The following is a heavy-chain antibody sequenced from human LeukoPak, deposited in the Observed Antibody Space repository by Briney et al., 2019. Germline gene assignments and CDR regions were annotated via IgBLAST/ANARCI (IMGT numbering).Heavy chain of an antibody. CDR2: INTDGSRT. J-gene: IGHJ4*02. D-gene: IGHD2-15*01. Sequence: GGSLRLSCAASGFTFNSYWMHWVRQAPGKGLVWVSRINTDGSRTTYADSVKGRFTISRDKANNTLYLQMDSLRADDTAVYYCAGGVGSGAGLAHWGQGTLVTVSS. CDR1: GFTFNSYW. CDR3: AGGVGSGAGLAH. V-gene: IGHV3-74*01.